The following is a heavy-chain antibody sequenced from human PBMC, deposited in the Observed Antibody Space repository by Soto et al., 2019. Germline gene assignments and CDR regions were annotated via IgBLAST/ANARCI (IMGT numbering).Heavy chain of an antibody. CDR1: GVTFSSFA. Sequence: QVQLVQSGAEVKQPGSSVKVSCQASGVTFSSFAISWVRQAPGQGLEWMGGIIPTFRTPNYAQNFQGRVTITAAESTSSVYMELSRLRSEDTAVYYCARSTGSGFRPGTHRFNWFDPWGQGTLVTVSS. V-gene: IGHV1-69*01. D-gene: IGHD5-12*01. CDR2: IIPTFRTP. CDR3: ARSTGSGFRPGTHRFNWFDP. J-gene: IGHJ5*02.